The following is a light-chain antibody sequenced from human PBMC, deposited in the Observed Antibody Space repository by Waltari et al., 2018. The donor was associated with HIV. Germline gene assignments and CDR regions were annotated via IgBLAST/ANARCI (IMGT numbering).Light chain of an antibody. CDR1: SSNLGTNY. CDR3: AAWRDSLSAVV. CDR2: RNN. V-gene: IGLV1-47*01. J-gene: IGLJ2*01. Sequence: QSVLTQPPSASGTSGQRVTISCSGSSSNLGTNYVYWYQQLPGTAPKLLIYRNNQRPSGVPDRFSGSKSGTSASLAISGLRSEDEADYYCAAWRDSLSAVVFGGGTKLTVL.